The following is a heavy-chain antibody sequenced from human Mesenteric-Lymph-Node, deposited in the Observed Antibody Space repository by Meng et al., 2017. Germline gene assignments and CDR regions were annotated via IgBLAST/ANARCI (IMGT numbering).Heavy chain of an antibody. Sequence: SVKVSCKASGGTFSSYAISWVRQAPGQGREWMGGIIRIFGTANYAQKFQGRVTITTDESTSTAYMELSGLRSEDTAVYYCARFSGSYYYYYYGMDVWGQGTTVTVSS. CDR1: GGTFSSYA. D-gene: IGHD1-26*01. V-gene: IGHV1-69*05. CDR3: ARFSGSYYYYYYGMDV. CDR2: IIRIFGTA. J-gene: IGHJ6*02.